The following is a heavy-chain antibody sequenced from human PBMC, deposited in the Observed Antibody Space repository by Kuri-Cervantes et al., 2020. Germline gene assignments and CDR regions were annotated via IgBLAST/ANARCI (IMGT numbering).Heavy chain of an antibody. J-gene: IGHJ5*01. CDR2: IYYSGST. CDR1: GSSISSYY. CDR3: AREIDYGDYGWFDS. Sequence: GSLRLSCTVSGSSISSYYWSWIRQPPGKGLEWIGYIYYSGSTNYNPSLKSRVTISVDTSKNQFSLKLSSVTAADTAVYYCAREIDYGDYGWFDSWGQGTLVTVSS. V-gene: IGHV4-59*01. D-gene: IGHD4-17*01.